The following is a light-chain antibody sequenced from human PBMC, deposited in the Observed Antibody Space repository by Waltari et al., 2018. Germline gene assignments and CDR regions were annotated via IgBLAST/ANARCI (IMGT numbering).Light chain of an antibody. CDR3: QHYYSPPWT. Sequence: SFLYSSNNKNYLAVYQQKPGQPPKLLIYWASTRESGVPDRFSGSVSGTDFTLTISSLQAEDVAVYYCQHYYSPPWTFGQGTKVEIK. J-gene: IGKJ1*01. CDR1: SFLYSSNNKNY. V-gene: IGKV4-1*01. CDR2: WAS.